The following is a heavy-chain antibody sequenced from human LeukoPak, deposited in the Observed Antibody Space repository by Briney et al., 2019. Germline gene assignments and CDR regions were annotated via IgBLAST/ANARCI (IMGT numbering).Heavy chain of an antibody. V-gene: IGHV1-69*13. CDR2: ILPIFGTA. CDR3: ARGPTRDYYDSSGPVDY. Sequence: SVKVSRKSSGGTLSSQAISWVRQPAGQGLEWMGGILPIFGTANHVQKFLRRVTITAGESARTAYMELSSLRSEDTAVYSCARGPTRDYYDSSGPVDYWGQGTLVTVSS. CDR1: GGTLSSQA. J-gene: IGHJ4*02. D-gene: IGHD3-22*01.